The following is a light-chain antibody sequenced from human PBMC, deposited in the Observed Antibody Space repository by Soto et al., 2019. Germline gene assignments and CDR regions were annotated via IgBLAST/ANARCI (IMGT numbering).Light chain of an antibody. CDR3: SSFAGSNNFPYV. V-gene: IGLV2-8*01. CDR1: SSDVVAYDY. CDR2: EIN. Sequence: HSALTQPPSASGSPGQSVTISCTGTSSDVVAYDYVSWYQQHPGKAPKLMIYEINKRPSGVPDRFSGSKSGNTASLTVSGLQAEDEADYYCSSFAGSNNFPYVFGTGTKVTVL. J-gene: IGLJ1*01.